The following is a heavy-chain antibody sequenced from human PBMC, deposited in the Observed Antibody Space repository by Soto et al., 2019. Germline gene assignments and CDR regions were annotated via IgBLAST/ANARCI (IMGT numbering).Heavy chain of an antibody. CDR2: IHPGDSET. D-gene: IGHD4-4*01. Sequence: GESLKISCKGSGYSFTSNWIGWVRQMPGKGLEWMGIIHPGDSETRYNPSFQGQVLISADKSTSTAHLQWSSLKASDTAIYYCSKFPRNRSPDYWGQGTLVTVSS. J-gene: IGHJ4*02. CDR3: SKFPRNRSPDY. V-gene: IGHV5-51*01. CDR1: GYSFTSNW.